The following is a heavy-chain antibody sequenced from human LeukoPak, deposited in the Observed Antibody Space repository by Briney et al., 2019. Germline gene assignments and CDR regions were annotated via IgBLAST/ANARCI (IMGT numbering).Heavy chain of an antibody. D-gene: IGHD3-9*01. V-gene: IGHV3-23*01. Sequence: GGSLRLSCAASGFTFSDYAMSWVRQAPGKGLEWVSAITGSGGNTYYADSVKGRFTISRDNSKNTVFLQMSSLRAEDTAVYYCAKWGDYGVLTGYYVSDYWGQGTLVTVSS. J-gene: IGHJ4*02. CDR1: GFTFSDYA. CDR2: ITGSGGNT. CDR3: AKWGDYGVLTGYYVSDY.